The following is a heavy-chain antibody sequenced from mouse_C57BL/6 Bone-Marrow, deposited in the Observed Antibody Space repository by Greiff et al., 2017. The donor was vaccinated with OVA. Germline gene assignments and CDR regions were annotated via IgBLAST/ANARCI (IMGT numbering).Heavy chain of an antibody. CDR1: GFSLTSYG. V-gene: IGHV2-2*01. CDR3: ARSTMITLYAMDY. CDR2: IWSGGST. D-gene: IGHD2-4*01. J-gene: IGHJ4*01. Sequence: QVQLQQSGPGLVQPSQILSITCTVSGFSLTSYGVHWVRQSPGKGLEWLGVIWSGGSTDYNAAFISRLSISKDNSKSQVFFKMNSLQADDTAIYYCARSTMITLYAMDYWGQGTSVTVSS.